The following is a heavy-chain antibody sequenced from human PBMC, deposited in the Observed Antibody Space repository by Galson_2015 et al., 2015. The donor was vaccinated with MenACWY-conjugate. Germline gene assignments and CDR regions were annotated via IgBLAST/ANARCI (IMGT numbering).Heavy chain of an antibody. Sequence: SLRLSCAASGFIFNNYWMSWVRQAPGKGLEWVASINQDGSETYYVDSVRGRFTISRDNAKNSLYLQMNSLRAEDTAVYYCARDHGSSCSRNDSYSPYSGQATLVTVSS. V-gene: IGHV3-7*03. J-gene: IGHJ4*02. CDR1: GFIFNNYW. D-gene: IGHD2-2*01. CDR2: INQDGSET. CDR3: ARDHGSSCSRNDSYSPY.